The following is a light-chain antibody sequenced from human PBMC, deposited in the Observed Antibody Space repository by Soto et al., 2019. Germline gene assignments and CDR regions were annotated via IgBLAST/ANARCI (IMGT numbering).Light chain of an antibody. CDR3: QQSLA. CDR2: GAS. J-gene: IGKJ1*01. CDR1: QSVSSSY. V-gene: IGKV3-20*01. Sequence: EIVLTQSPGTLSLSPEERATLSCRASQSVSSSYLAWYQQKPGQAPRLLIYGASSRATGIPDRFSGSGSGTDFTLTISRLEPEDFAVYYCQQSLAFGQGTKVEIK.